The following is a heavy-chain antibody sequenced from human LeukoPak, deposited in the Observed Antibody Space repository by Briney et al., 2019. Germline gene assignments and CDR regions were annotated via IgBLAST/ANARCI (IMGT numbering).Heavy chain of an antibody. CDR2: ISAYNGNT. V-gene: IGHV1-18*01. CDR3: ARDLLQYFDWLTMAGY. J-gene: IGHJ4*02. D-gene: IGHD3-9*01. CDR1: RYTFPSYG. Sequence: GASVKVSCKASRYTFPSYGISWVRPAPGQGSEWGGWISAYNGNTKYAQRPQGRVTMTTDTSTTTAYVELRSLRSDDTAVYYCARDLLQYFDWLTMAGYWGQGTLVSVSS.